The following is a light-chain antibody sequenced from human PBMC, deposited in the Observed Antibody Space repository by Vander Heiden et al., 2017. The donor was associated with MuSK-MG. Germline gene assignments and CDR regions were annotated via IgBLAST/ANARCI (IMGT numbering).Light chain of an antibody. J-gene: IGKJ2*01. CDR3: QQSYSLPPTT. V-gene: IGKV1-39*01. Sequence: DIQMTQSPSSLSASIGDRVSITCRASQSINTFLNWYQQKPGKAPNLLIYGASTLHSGVPSRFSGSGSETHFTLTISNLQVEDFATYYCQQSYSLPPTTFSQGTKLDIK. CDR2: GAS. CDR1: QSINTF.